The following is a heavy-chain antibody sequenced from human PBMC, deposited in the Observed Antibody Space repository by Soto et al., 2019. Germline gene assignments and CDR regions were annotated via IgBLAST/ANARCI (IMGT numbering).Heavy chain of an antibody. V-gene: IGHV1-3*01. CDR3: ARNDCSGGSCYVLL. CDR2: INAGNGNT. J-gene: IGHJ4*02. Sequence: ASVKVSCKASGYTFTSYAMHWVRQAPGQRLEWMGWINAGNGNTKYSQKFQGRVTITRDISASTAYMELSSLRSEDTAVYYCARNDCSGGSCYVLLWGQGTLVTVSS. D-gene: IGHD2-15*01. CDR1: GYTFTSYA.